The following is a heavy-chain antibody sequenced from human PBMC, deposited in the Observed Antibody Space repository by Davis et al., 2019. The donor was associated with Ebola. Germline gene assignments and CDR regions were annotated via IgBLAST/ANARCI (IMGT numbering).Heavy chain of an antibody. CDR3: ARGTDGYNPGGYFDS. Sequence: GESLKISCKGSGYSFTTYWIAWVRQMPGKGLECMGIIFPGDSDTRYSPSFQGQVTISADKSINTAYLQWSSLRASDTAMYYCARGTDGYNPGGYFDSWGQGTLVTVSS. V-gene: IGHV5-51*01. J-gene: IGHJ4*02. CDR1: GYSFTTYW. D-gene: IGHD5-24*01. CDR2: IFPGDSDT.